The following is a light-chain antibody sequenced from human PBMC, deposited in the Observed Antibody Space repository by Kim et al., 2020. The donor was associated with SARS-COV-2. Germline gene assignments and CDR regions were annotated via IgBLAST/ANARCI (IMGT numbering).Light chain of an antibody. Sequence: ASVGDRVYISCRARQGIRNDVCWYQQKPAKSPKGLVFGASTLQGGVPSWFSGSGSGTEFTLSISCLQPEDFSTYYCQQFNTYPLTFGGGTKVDIK. CDR1: QGIRND. V-gene: IGKV1-17*01. CDR3: QQFNTYPLT. CDR2: GAS. J-gene: IGKJ4*02.